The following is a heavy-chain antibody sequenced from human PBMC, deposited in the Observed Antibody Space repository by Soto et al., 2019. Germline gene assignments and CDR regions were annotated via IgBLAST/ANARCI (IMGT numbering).Heavy chain of an antibody. CDR2: VYHSGST. CDR1: SGSITSSNW. V-gene: IGHV4-4*02. J-gene: IGHJ4*02. CDR3: AREVAGIPYLDS. Sequence: QVQLQESGPGLVQPSGTLSLTCAVSSGSITSSNWWSWVRQPPGRGLEGIGEVYHSGSTSYNPSLKNRVTVSVDKSKNQFSLKLSSVTAADTAVYYCAREVAGIPYLDSWGQGIRVTVSS. D-gene: IGHD6-19*01.